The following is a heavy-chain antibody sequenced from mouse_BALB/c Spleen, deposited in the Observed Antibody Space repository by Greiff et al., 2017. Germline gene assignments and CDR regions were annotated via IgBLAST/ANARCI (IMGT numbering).Heavy chain of an antibody. D-gene: IGHD1-1*01. CDR2: ISSGGSYT. J-gene: IGHJ2*01. V-gene: IGHV5-9-4*01. CDR1: GFTFSSYA. Sequence: EVQRVESGGGLVKPGGSLKLSCAASGFTFSSYAMSWVRQSPEKRLEWVAEISSGGSYTYYPDTVTGRFTISRDNAKNTLYLEMSSLRSEDTAMYYCARAALYYGSSPYYFDDWGQGTTLTVSS. CDR3: ARAALYYGSSPYYFDD.